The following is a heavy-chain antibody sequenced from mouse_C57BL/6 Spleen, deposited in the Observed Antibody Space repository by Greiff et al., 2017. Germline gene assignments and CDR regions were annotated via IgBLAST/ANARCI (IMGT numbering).Heavy chain of an antibody. CDR1: GYTFTNYW. CDR2: IYPGGGYT. J-gene: IGHJ2*01. Sequence: VQLQESGAELVRPGTSVKMSCKASGYTFTNYWIGWAKQRPGHGLEWIGDIYPGGGYTNYNEKFKGKATLTADKSSSTAYMQFSSLTSEDSAIYYCARSGPYYFDYWGQGTTLTVSS. D-gene: IGHD4-1*01. V-gene: IGHV1-63*01. CDR3: ARSGPYYFDY.